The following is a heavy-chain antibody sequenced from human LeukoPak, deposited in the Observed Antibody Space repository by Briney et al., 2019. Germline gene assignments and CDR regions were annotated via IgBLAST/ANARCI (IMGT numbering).Heavy chain of an antibody. Sequence: NRGESLKISCKGSGYTFATYWIGWVRQMPEKGLEWMGIIYPGDSRTTYSPSFQGQVTISADKSIRTAYLQWNSLKASDTAIYYCVRHLSDITSCPNYWGPGTLITVAS. CDR2: IYPGDSRT. CDR3: VRHLSDITSCPNY. D-gene: IGHD2-2*01. J-gene: IGHJ4*02. CDR1: GYTFATYW. V-gene: IGHV5-51*01.